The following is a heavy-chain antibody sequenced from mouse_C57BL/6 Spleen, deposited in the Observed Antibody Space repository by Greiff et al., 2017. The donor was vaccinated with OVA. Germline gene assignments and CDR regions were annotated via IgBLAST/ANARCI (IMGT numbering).Heavy chain of an antibody. V-gene: IGHV7-3*01. Sequence: EVKLVESGGGLVQPGGSLSLSCAASGFTFTDYYMSWVRQPPGKALEWLGFIRNTANGYTPDYSASVKGRFTISRDNSQSILSLQMNALRAEDSAAYYCARFYSNDYFDYWGQGTTLTVSS. CDR3: ARFYSNDYFDY. CDR2: IRNTANGYTP. CDR1: GFTFTDYY. J-gene: IGHJ2*01. D-gene: IGHD2-5*01.